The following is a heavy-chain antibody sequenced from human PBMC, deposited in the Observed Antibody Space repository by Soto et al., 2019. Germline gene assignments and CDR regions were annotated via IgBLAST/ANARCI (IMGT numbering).Heavy chain of an antibody. D-gene: IGHD6-19*01. V-gene: IGHV3-30*18. J-gene: IGHJ4*02. CDR3: AKGGRQWLVTSDFNY. CDR1: GFTFSDYA. Sequence: VQLVESGGGVVQPGRSLRLSCAASGFTFSDYAMHWVRQAPGKGLEWVAVVSHDGRNTHYADSVKGRFTISRDSSMHMVSLEMPSLRAEDTAVYYCAKGGRQWLVTSDFNYWGQGALVTVSS. CDR2: VSHDGRNT.